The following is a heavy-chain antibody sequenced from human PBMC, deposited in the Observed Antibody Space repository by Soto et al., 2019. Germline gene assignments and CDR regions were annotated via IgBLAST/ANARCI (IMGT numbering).Heavy chain of an antibody. J-gene: IGHJ3*02. Sequence: QVQLVQSGAEVKKPGSSVKVSCKASGGTFSSYAISWVRQAPGQGLEWMGGIIPIFGTANYEQKFQGRVTITADESTSTAYMELSRLRSEDTAVYYCARADYYDSSGYYGDAFDIWGQGTMVTVSS. V-gene: IGHV1-69*01. CDR3: ARADYYDSSGYYGDAFDI. CDR1: GGTFSSYA. CDR2: IIPIFGTA. D-gene: IGHD3-22*01.